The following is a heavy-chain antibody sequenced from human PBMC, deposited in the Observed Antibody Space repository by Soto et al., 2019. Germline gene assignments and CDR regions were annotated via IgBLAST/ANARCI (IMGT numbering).Heavy chain of an antibody. Sequence: EVQLLESGGGLVQPGGSLRLSCAASGFTFSDYAMTWVRPAPGEGLEWVSGISGGASKTYYADSVKGRFTISRDNSKSTLYLQMNSLRVEDTAVYYCANRRGYSGYDPRDDAFDIWGQGTMVTVSS. CDR3: ANRRGYSGYDPRDDAFDI. J-gene: IGHJ3*02. V-gene: IGHV3-23*01. CDR1: GFTFSDYA. D-gene: IGHD5-12*01. CDR2: ISGGASKT.